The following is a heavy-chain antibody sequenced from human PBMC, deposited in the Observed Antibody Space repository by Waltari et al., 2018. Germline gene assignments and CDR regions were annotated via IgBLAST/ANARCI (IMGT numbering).Heavy chain of an antibody. CDR2: IYTRGGT. V-gene: IGHV3-66*01. Sequence: EVQLEESGGGLVQPGGSLRLSCAASGFTVTSNYTSGVRQAPGKGLEWVSMIYTRGGTFHADSVKGRFTISRDNAMDTLYLQMNSLRAEDTAVYYCASGSDKYGRGRYYSYMDVWGKGTTVTVSS. D-gene: IGHD1-1*01. J-gene: IGHJ6*03. CDR1: GFTVTSNY. CDR3: ASGSDKYGRGRYYSYMDV.